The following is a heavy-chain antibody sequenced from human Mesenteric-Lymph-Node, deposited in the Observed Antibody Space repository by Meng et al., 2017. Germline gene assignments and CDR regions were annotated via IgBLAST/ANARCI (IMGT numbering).Heavy chain of an antibody. V-gene: IGHV1-69*05. CDR1: GGTFSSYA. J-gene: IGHJ6*02. CDR2: IIPIFGTA. Sequence: SVKVSCKASGGTFSSYAISWVRQAPGQGLEWMRGIIPIFGTANYAQKFQGRVTITTDESTSTAYMELSSLRSEDTAVYYCATEFVYYGSGRRRYYYGMDVWGQGTTVTVSS. CDR3: ATEFVYYGSGRRRYYYGMDV. D-gene: IGHD3-10*01.